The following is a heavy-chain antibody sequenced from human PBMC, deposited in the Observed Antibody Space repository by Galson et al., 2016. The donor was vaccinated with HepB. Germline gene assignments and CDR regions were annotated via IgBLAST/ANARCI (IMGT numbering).Heavy chain of an antibody. D-gene: IGHD6-13*01. CDR2: ISAYNGNT. V-gene: IGHV1-18*04. J-gene: IGHJ4*02. Sequence: SVKVSCKASGYTFRNYGISWVRQAPGQGLEWMGWISAYNGNTYYAQKIQGRVTMTTDTSTSTAYMELRNLKSDDTAVDYCAREPAIVTAGTWFPDYWGQGTLVTGSS. CDR3: AREPAIVTAGTWFPDY. CDR1: GYTFRNYG.